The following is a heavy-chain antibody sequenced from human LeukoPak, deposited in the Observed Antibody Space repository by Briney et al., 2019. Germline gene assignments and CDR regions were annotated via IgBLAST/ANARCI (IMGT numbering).Heavy chain of an antibody. D-gene: IGHD4-17*01. Sequence: GGSLRLSCADSGFTFSSYEMNWVRQALGKGLERVSYISSSGSTIYYADSVKGRFTISRDNAKNSLYLQMNSLRAEDTAVYHCARVYGDYSFDYWGQGTLVTVSS. CDR1: GFTFSSYE. CDR2: ISSSGSTI. V-gene: IGHV3-48*03. CDR3: ARVYGDYSFDY. J-gene: IGHJ4*02.